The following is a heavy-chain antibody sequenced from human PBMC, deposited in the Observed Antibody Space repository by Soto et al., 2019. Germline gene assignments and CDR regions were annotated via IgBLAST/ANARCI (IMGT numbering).Heavy chain of an antibody. J-gene: IGHJ6*02. Sequence: SQTLSLTCPVSGGSISSYYWSWIRQPTGKGLEWIGYIYYSGSTNYNPSLKSRVTISVETSKNQFSLKLSSVTAADTAVYYCARVRFLEWSKDYYYGMDVWGQGTTVTVS. CDR3: ARVRFLEWSKDYYYGMDV. V-gene: IGHV4-59*01. CDR2: IYYSGST. CDR1: GGSISSYY. D-gene: IGHD3-3*01.